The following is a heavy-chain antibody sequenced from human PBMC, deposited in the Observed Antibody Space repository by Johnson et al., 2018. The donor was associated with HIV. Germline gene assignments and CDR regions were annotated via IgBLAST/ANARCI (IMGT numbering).Heavy chain of an antibody. CDR2: IYSGGST. Sequence: VQLVESGGGLFQPGGSLRLSCAASGFTVSSNYKSWVRQAPGKGLEWVSIIYSGGSTYYADSVKGRFTISRDNAKKSLYLQINSLRAEDTAVYYCATRDPTYRPGVFDIWGQGTMVTVSS. CDR1: GFTVSSNY. J-gene: IGHJ3*02. D-gene: IGHD2-8*01. V-gene: IGHV3-53*01. CDR3: ATRDPTYRPGVFDI.